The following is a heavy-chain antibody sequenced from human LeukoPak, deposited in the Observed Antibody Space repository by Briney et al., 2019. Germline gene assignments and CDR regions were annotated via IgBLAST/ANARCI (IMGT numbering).Heavy chain of an antibody. V-gene: IGHV4-4*07. CDR3: AREVGSSFIFDY. D-gene: IGHD6-13*01. J-gene: IGHJ4*02. Sequence: PSETLSLTCTVSGVTISSYYWSWIRQPAGKGLEWIGRIYTSGSTNYNPSLKSRVSISVDKSKNQFSLKLSSVTAADTAVYYCAREVGSSFIFDYWGQGTLVTVSS. CDR1: GVTISSYY. CDR2: IYTSGST.